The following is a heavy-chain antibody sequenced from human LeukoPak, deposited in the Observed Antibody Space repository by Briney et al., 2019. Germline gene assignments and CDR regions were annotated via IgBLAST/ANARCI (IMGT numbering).Heavy chain of an antibody. CDR3: ARDSLYYYGSGSYRDYYYYGMDV. CDR1: GFTFSSCG. V-gene: IGHV3-33*01. Sequence: GRSLRLSCAASGFTFSSCGMHWVRQAPGKGLEWVAVIWYDGSNKYYADSVKGRFTISRDNSKNTLYLQMNSLRAEDTAVYYCARDSLYYYGSGSYRDYYYYGMDVWGQGTTVTVSS. D-gene: IGHD3-10*01. J-gene: IGHJ6*02. CDR2: IWYDGSNK.